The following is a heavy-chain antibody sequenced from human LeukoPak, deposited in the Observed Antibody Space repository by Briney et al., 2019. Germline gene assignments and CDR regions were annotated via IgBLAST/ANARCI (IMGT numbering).Heavy chain of an antibody. J-gene: IGHJ4*02. Sequence: PGRSLRLSCAASGFTSSSYGMHWVRQAPGKGLEWVAVIWYDGSNKYYADSVKGRFTISRDNSKNTLYLQMNSLRAEDTAVYYCARTYYYGSGGIYYFDYWGQGTLVTVSS. CDR1: GFTSSSYG. D-gene: IGHD3-10*01. V-gene: IGHV3-33*01. CDR3: ARTYYYGSGGIYYFDY. CDR2: IWYDGSNK.